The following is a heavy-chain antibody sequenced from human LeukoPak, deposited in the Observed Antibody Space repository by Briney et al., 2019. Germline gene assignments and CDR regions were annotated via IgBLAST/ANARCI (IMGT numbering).Heavy chain of an antibody. V-gene: IGHV3-23*01. CDR1: GFTFSSNA. D-gene: IGHD2-21*01. CDR2: ISLSGPST. Sequence: GGSLRLSCAASGFTFSSNAMSWVRQAPGKGLEWVSTISLSGPSTFYADSVKGRLTISRDNSKNTLYLQLNSLRAEDTAVYYCAKYSSWGQGTLVTVSS. CDR3: AKYSS. J-gene: IGHJ4*02.